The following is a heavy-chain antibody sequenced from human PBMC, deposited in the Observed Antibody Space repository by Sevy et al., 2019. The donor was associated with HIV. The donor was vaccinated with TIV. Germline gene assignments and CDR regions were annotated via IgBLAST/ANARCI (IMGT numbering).Heavy chain of an antibody. J-gene: IGHJ4*02. CDR3: ARXLXXXFNX. V-gene: IGHV4-59*01. Sequence: SXTLSLXCXVXXXXXSSYYWXXIRQPPXKGLEXFXXLYXXXITNYNPSLKSRVTISGDTSKNQFSLKLSSVTAADTAXYYCARXLXXXFNXWGQGTLVTVSS. CDR2: LYXXXIT. CDR1: XXXXSSYY.